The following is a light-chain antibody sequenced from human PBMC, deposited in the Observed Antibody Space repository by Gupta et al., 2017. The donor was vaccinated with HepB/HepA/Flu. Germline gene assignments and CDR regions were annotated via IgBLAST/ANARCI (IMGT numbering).Light chain of an antibody. CDR2: QDT. CDR3: QAWYSSSVV. J-gene: IGLJ2*01. Sequence: SYELTQPPSVSVSPGQTANITCSGDKLGDNYACWYQHKPGQSPVLVIYQDTNRPSGFPGRFSAFISVNTATLTISGTQAMDEGDYYCQAWYSSSVVFGGWTKLTVL. V-gene: IGLV3-1*01. CDR1: KLGDNY.